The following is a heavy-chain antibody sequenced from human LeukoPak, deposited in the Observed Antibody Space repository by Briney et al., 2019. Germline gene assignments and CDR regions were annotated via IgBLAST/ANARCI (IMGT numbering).Heavy chain of an antibody. J-gene: IGHJ4*02. Sequence: ASVKVSCKASGYTFIDYSLHWVRQAPGQGLQWMGWINPNGGGTNYAQEFQGRVTMTRDTSINTAYMELSGLRSDDTAVYYCARKINYRGYLYWGQGTLVIVSS. CDR3: ARKINYRGYLY. CDR1: GYTFIDYS. CDR2: INPNGGGT. V-gene: IGHV1-2*02. D-gene: IGHD2-2*03.